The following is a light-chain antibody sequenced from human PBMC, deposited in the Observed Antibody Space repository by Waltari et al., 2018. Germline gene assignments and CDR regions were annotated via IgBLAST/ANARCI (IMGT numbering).Light chain of an antibody. CDR2: AAS. CDR1: QTISNY. CDR3: QQSYKTLWT. Sequence: DIQMTQSPSSLSASIGDRVTMTCRASQTISNYLHWYQQKPGKAPKLLIYAASSLQTGVPARFSGSGSGTDFTLTISSLQADDFGTYYCQQSYKTLWTFGQGTKVEIK. V-gene: IGKV1-39*01. J-gene: IGKJ1*01.